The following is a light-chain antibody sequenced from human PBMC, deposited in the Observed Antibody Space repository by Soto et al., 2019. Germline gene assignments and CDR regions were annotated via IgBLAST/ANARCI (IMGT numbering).Light chain of an antibody. J-gene: IGLJ1*01. CDR1: SSNIGADFG. CDR2: EVT. V-gene: IGLV1-40*01. CDR3: CSFAGSTPYV. Sequence: QSVLTQPPSVSGAPGQTITISCTGSSSNIGADFGVHWYQQLPGAAPKLIIYEVTKRPSGVSNRFSASKSGNTASLTISGLQAEDEAEYYCCSFAGSTPYVFGTGTKLTVL.